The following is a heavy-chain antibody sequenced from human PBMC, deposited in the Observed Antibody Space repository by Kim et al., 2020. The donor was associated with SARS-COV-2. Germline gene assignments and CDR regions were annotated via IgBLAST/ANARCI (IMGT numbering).Heavy chain of an antibody. CDR3: ARGRYYRSGSPSYFGMDV. CDR2: MSDDGGNK. D-gene: IGHD3-10*01. Sequence: GGSLRLSCAASGFTFSTYTMHWVRQAPGKGLEWVAVMSDDGGNKDYADSVKGRFIISRDNSKNMLYVQLNSLRAEDTAVFYCARGRYYRSGSPSYFGMDVWGQGTTVTVSS. V-gene: IGHV3-30*04. CDR1: GFTFSTYT. J-gene: IGHJ6*02.